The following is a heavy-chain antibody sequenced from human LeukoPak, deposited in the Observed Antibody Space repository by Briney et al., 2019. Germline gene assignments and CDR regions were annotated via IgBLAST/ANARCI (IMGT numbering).Heavy chain of an antibody. V-gene: IGHV3-15*01. Sequence: GGSLRLSCAASGFTFSNAWMSWVRQAPGKGLEWAGRIKSKTDGGTTDYAAPVKGRFTISRDDSKNTLYLQMNSLKTEDTAVYYCTTSSYYDFSHGMDVWGQGTTVTVSS. D-gene: IGHD3-3*01. CDR1: GFTFSNAW. CDR2: IKSKTDGGTT. CDR3: TTSSYYDFSHGMDV. J-gene: IGHJ6*02.